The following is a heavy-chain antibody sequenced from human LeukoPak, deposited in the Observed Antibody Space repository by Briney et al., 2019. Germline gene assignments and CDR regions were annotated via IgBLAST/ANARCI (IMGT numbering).Heavy chain of an antibody. V-gene: IGHV1-18*01. D-gene: IGHD2-2*01. J-gene: IGHJ4*02. CDR1: GGTFSSYA. Sequence: GASVKVSCKASGGTFSSYAISWVRQAPGQGLEWMGWISAYNGNTNYAQKLQGRVTMTTVTSTSTAYMELRSLRSDDTAVYYCARATWATSHCFPWGQGTLVTVSS. CDR2: ISAYNGNT. CDR3: ARATWATSHCFP.